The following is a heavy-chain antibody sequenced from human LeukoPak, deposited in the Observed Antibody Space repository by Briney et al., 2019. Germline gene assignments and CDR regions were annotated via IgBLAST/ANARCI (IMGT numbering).Heavy chain of an antibody. J-gene: IGHJ4*02. CDR1: GFTFSNYS. CDR2: ITSSSTV. D-gene: IGHD2-15*01. CDR3: ARDYCSGPKCYFIDY. V-gene: IGHV3-48*04. Sequence: GGSLRLSCAASGFTFSNYSMNWVRQAPREGLGWVSYITSSSTVYYAGSVKGRFTISRDNAKNSLFLQMNSLRAEDTAVYYCARDYCSGPKCYFIDYWGQGALVTVSS.